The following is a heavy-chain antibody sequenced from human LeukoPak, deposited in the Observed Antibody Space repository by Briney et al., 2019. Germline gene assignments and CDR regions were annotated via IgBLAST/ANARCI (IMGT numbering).Heavy chain of an antibody. V-gene: IGHV4-31*03. CDR1: GDSITSGSYY. J-gene: IGHJ3*02. Sequence: SQTLSLTCTVSGDSITSGSYYWAWIRQHPGKGLEWIGYIYYTGGTHYNPSFNSRLTISVDTSENHFSLKLSSVTAADTAIYFCARAPGAFDIWGQGTMVTVSS. CDR3: ARAPGAFDI. CDR2: IYYTGGT.